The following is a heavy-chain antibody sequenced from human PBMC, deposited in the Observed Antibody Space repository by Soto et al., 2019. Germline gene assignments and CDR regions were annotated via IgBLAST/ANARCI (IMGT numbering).Heavy chain of an antibody. Sequence: QVQLVQSGAEVKKPGSSVKVSCKASGGTFSSYAISWVRPAPGQGLEWMGGIIPIFGTANYAQKFQGRVTMTAAESTSTAYMGLSSLRSEDAAMHYCARGRDLDYDSSGYYHDDGLDVWGLGTTVTVS. CDR3: ARGRDLDYDSSGYYHDDGLDV. J-gene: IGHJ6*01. D-gene: IGHD3-22*01. CDR2: IIPIFGTA. V-gene: IGHV1-69*01. CDR1: GGTFSSYA.